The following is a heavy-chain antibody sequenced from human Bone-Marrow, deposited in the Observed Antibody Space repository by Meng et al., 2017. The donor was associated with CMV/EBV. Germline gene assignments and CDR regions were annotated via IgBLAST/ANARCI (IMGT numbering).Heavy chain of an antibody. Sequence: GESLKISCAASGFTFSSYSMNWVRQAPGKGLEWVSSISSSSGYIYYADSVKGRFTISRDNAKNSLYLQMNSLRAEDTAVYYCAREDEAGWLQSYYYYYGMDVWGQGTTVTVSS. D-gene: IGHD5-24*01. J-gene: IGHJ6*02. CDR2: ISSSSGYI. CDR3: AREDEAGWLQSYYYYYGMDV. CDR1: GFTFSSYS. V-gene: IGHV3-21*01.